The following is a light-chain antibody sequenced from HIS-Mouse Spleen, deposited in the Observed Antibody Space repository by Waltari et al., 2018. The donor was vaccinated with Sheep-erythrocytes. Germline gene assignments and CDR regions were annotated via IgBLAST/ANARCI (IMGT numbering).Light chain of an antibody. J-gene: IGKJ3*01. CDR1: QSISSY. Sequence: DIQMTQSPSSLSASLGDRVTITCRASQSISSYLNWYQQTPGKAPKLLIYAASSLPSGVPSRFSGSGSETDFTLTISSLQPEDFATYYCQQSYSTPQFTFGPGTKVDIK. CDR2: AAS. V-gene: IGKV1-39*01. CDR3: QQSYSTPQFT.